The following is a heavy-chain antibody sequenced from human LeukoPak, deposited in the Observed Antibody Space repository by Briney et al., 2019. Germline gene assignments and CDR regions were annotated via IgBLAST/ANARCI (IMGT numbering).Heavy chain of an antibody. Sequence: GGSLRLSCAASGFTIGTFGTYWLSWVRQAPGKGLEWVAVIWYDGSNKYYADSVKGRFTISRDNSKNTLYLQMNSLRAEDTAVYYCARAVYSYEPAPFDYWGQGTLVTVSS. CDR1: GFTIGTFG. CDR2: IWYDGSNK. J-gene: IGHJ4*02. CDR3: ARAVYSYEPAPFDY. V-gene: IGHV3-33*08. D-gene: IGHD5-18*01.